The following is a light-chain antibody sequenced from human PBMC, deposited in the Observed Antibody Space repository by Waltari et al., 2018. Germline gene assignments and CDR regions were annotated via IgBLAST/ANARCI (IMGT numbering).Light chain of an antibody. CDR3: QQYYTTPHT. Sequence: DIVMTQSPESLAVSLGEGATINCKSSQNVLYRSNNKNYLAWYEHKPGQPPKRLIYWTSTRESGVPGRFSGGGSGADFTHTISSLQAEDVAVYYCQQYYTTPHTFGQGTKLEIK. J-gene: IGKJ2*01. CDR1: QNVLYRSNNKNY. V-gene: IGKV4-1*01. CDR2: WTS.